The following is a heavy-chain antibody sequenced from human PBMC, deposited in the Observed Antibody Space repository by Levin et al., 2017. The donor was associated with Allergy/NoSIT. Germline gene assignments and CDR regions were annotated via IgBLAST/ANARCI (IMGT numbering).Heavy chain of an antibody. V-gene: IGHV3-21*01. Sequence: GGSLRLSCAASGFTFSRYSMNWVRQAPGKGLEWVAAISDSSDYIYYADSVKGRFTISRDNAKSSLYLQMNSLTTDDTGVYYCARGPGDPWGQGTLFTVSS. J-gene: IGHJ5*02. CDR2: ISDSSDYI. CDR1: GFTFSRYS. CDR3: ARGPGDP.